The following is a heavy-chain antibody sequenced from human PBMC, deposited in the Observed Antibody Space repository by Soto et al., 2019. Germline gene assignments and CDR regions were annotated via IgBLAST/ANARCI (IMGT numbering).Heavy chain of an antibody. CDR1: GYTFTTYD. CDR2: ISAFNGNT. J-gene: IGHJ6*03. CDR3: ARAVSHFYLDYYMDV. Sequence: QVQLVQSGAEVKKPGASVKVSCKASGYTFTTYDISWVRQAPGQGLEWMGWISAFNGNTNYAQKLQGRVTMTTDTSTSTAYMELRSLRSDDTAVYYCARAVSHFYLDYYMDVWGKGTTVTVSS. V-gene: IGHV1-18*01. D-gene: IGHD2-8*01.